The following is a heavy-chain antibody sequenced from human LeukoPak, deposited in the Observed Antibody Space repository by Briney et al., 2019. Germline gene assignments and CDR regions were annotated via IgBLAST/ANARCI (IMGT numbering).Heavy chain of an antibody. Sequence: ASVKVSCKTSGYTFSNFGINWVRQAPGQGLEWMGWISGNNDNPNYGQKFQGRFTVTTDSSTSTAYMELRNLTFDDTAVYYCARDGTSADDYWGQGTLVTVSS. V-gene: IGHV1-18*01. CDR1: GYTFSNFG. CDR2: ISGNNDNP. D-gene: IGHD1-26*01. J-gene: IGHJ4*02. CDR3: ARDGTSADDY.